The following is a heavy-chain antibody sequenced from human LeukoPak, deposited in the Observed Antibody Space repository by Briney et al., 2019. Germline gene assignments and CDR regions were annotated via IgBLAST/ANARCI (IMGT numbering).Heavy chain of an antibody. J-gene: IGHJ5*02. V-gene: IGHV1-69*13. D-gene: IGHD3-10*01. Sequence: ASVKVSCKASRGTFSSYAISWVRQAPGQGLEWMGGTIPIFGTANYAQKFQGRVTISADESTSTAYMELSSLRFEDTAVYYCARDLPMVRGARYRLYNWFDAWGQGTLVTVSP. CDR2: TIPIFGTA. CDR3: ARDLPMVRGARYRLYNWFDA. CDR1: RGTFSSYA.